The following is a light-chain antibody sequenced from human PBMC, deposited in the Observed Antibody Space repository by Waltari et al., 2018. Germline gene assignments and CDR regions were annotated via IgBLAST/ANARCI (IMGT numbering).Light chain of an antibody. CDR2: GAS. CDR3: QHNVKLPVT. V-gene: IGKV3-20*01. CDR1: QSVSRA. J-gene: IGKJ1*01. Sequence: EIVLTQSPGTLSLSPGERATLSCRARQSVSRALVWYQQKPGQAPRLLIYGASTRAAGVPDRFSGSGSGTDFSLTISRLDPEDFAVYYCQHNVKLPVTFGQGTNVEI.